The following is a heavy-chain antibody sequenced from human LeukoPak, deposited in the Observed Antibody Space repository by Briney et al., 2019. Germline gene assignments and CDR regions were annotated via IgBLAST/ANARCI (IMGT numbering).Heavy chain of an antibody. CDR3: AAERRLYCSGGACYPDAFDI. D-gene: IGHD2-15*01. Sequence: ASVKVSCKTSGFTFISSAVQWVRQARGQRLEWIGWIVVGSGDTNYAQKFLERITITRDMSTSTAYMELSSLRSEDTAMYYCAAERRLYCSGGACYPDAFDIWGQGTMVTVSS. CDR1: GFTFISSA. J-gene: IGHJ3*02. V-gene: IGHV1-58*01. CDR2: IVVGSGDT.